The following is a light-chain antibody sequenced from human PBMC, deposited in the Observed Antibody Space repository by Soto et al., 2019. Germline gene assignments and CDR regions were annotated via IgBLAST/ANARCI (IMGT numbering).Light chain of an antibody. CDR3: SSYAGSNNLV. CDR2: EVS. Sequence: QSALAQPPSASGSPGQSVTITCTGTNSDVGTYNYVSWYQHHPGKAPKFLTYEVSRPPFGVPDRFSGSKSGNTASLTVSGLQAEDEADYYCSSYAGSNNLVFGGGTKLTVL. V-gene: IGLV2-8*01. CDR1: NSDVGTYNY. J-gene: IGLJ3*02.